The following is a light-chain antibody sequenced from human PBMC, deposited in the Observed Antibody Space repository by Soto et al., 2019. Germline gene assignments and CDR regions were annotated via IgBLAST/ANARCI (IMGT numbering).Light chain of an antibody. J-gene: IGLJ1*01. CDR1: SSEVGSYNL. CDR2: EVS. Sequence: QSVLTQPASVSGSPGQSITISCTGTSSEVGSYNLVSWYQQHPGKAPKLMIYEVSKRPSGVSNRFSGSKSGNTASLTISGLQAEDEADYYCCSYAGSSAHVFGTGTKVTVL. V-gene: IGLV2-23*02. CDR3: CSYAGSSAHV.